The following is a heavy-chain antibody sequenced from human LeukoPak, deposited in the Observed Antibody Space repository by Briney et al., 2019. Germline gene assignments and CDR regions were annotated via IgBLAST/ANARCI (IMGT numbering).Heavy chain of an antibody. V-gene: IGHV4-34*01. CDR3: ARWIGDYGGKGSNYYYYYYMDV. Sequence: ETLSLTCAVYGGSFSGYYWSWIRQPPGKGLEWIGEINNSGGTNYNPSPKSRVTISVDTSKNHFSLKLSSVTAADTAVYYCARWIGDYGGKGSNYYYYYYMDVWGKGTTVTVSS. J-gene: IGHJ6*03. CDR2: INNSGGT. CDR1: GGSFSGYY. D-gene: IGHD4-23*01.